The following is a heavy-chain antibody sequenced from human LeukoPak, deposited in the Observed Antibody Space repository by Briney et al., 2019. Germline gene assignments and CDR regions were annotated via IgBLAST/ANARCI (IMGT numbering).Heavy chain of an antibody. CDR2: IRSKDNSYAT. CDR3: TRLWGDCGGDCYARDY. J-gene: IGHJ4*02. CDR1: GFNFRGSA. Sequence: GGSLKLSCAASGFNFRGSAMHWVRQASGKGLEWVGRIRSKDNSYATAYGASVRGRFTISRDDSKNTAYLQMNSLKIEDTAAYYCTRLWGDCGGDCYARDYWGQGTLVTVSS. V-gene: IGHV3-73*01. D-gene: IGHD2-21*02.